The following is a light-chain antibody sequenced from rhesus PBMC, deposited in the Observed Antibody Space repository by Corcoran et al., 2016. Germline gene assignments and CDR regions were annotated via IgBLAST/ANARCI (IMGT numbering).Light chain of an antibody. CDR2: KAS. CDR3: QHGYGTPYS. Sequence: DIQMTQSPSSLSASVGDRVTITCRASENVNNYLNWYQQQPGNAPKLLIYKASTLQSGVPSRFSGSGSGTDYTFTISSLQPEDVATYYCQHGYGTPYSFGQGTKVEIK. J-gene: IGKJ2*01. CDR1: ENVNNY. V-gene: IGKV1-74*01.